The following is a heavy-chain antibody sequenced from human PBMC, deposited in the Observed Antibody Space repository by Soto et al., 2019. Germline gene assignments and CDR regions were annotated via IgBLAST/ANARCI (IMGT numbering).Heavy chain of an antibody. J-gene: IGHJ4*02. V-gene: IGHV1-69*13. CDR2: IIPIFGTA. Sequence: GASVEVSCEASGGTFSSCAISWVRQAPGQGLEWMGGIIPIFGTANYAQKFQGRVTITADESTSTAYMELSSLRSEDTAVYYCARTVRDGYIGYWGQGTLVTVSS. CDR3: ARTVRDGYIGY. D-gene: IGHD3-10*01. CDR1: GGTFSSCA.